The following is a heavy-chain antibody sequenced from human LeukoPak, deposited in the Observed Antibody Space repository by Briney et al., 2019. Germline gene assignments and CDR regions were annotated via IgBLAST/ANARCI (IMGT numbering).Heavy chain of an antibody. CDR3: ARDPGRRYFDY. Sequence: ASVKVSCKASGYTFTNYWLHWVRQAPGQGLEWMGIVNPSGGNTNYAQNFQGRVTMTRDASTSTVFMELSRLRHEDTAVYYCARDPGRRYFDYWGQGTLVTISS. V-gene: IGHV1-46*01. CDR2: VNPSGGNT. CDR1: GYTFTNYW. J-gene: IGHJ4*02.